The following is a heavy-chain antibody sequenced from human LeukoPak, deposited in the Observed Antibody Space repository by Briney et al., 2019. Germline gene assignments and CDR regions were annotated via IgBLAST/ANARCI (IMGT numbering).Heavy chain of an antibody. CDR3: AGAVGALLTWAF. V-gene: IGHV4-59*11. CDR2: IYDFGST. CDR1: GPSLISHY. J-gene: IGHJ4*02. Sequence: SETLSLTCTVSGPSLISHYWSWLRQTPGKGLEWLGYIYDFGSTDYNPSLKSRVTMSVDTSKNEFSLKLSSVTAADTAVYYCAGAVGALLTWAFWGQGTLVTVSS. D-gene: IGHD1-26*01.